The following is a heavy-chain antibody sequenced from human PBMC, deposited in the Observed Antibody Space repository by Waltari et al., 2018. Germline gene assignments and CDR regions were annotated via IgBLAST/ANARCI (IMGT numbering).Heavy chain of an antibody. CDR1: GYSISSGYY. CDR3: ARDQGLCFDY. CDR2: IYHSGST. V-gene: IGHV4-38-2*02. Sequence: QVQLQESGPGLVKPSETLSLTCAVSGYSISSGYYWGWIRQTTGKGLEWIGSIYHSGSTYYNPALKCRVTISVDTSKNRCALKLISVTASDTAVYYWARDQGLCFDYWAREPWSPSPQ. J-gene: IGHJ4*02.